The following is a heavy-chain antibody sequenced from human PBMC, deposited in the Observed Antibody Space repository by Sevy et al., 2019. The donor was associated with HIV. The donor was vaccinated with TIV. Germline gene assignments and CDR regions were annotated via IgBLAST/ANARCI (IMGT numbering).Heavy chain of an antibody. J-gene: IGHJ3*02. D-gene: IGHD2-8*01. CDR2: IYTSGIT. Sequence: SETLSLTCTVSGGSISSGNYYWSWIRQPAGKGLEWIGRIYTSGITNYNPSLKSRVTMSVDTSKNQFSVKLSSVTTADTAVYYCAREPALYNAFDIWGQGTMVTVSS. V-gene: IGHV4-61*02. CDR3: AREPALYNAFDI. CDR1: GGSISSGNYY.